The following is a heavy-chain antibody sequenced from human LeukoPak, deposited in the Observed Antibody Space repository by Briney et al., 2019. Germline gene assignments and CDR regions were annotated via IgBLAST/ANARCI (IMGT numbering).Heavy chain of an antibody. J-gene: IGHJ4*02. Sequence: ASVKVSCKASGYTFTGYYMHWVRQAPGQGLEWVGGINPNSGSTNYAQKFQGRVTMTRDTSISTAFMDLSRLRSDDTAVYYCARRGNYGDYFDYWGQGTLVTVSS. CDR1: GYTFTGYY. D-gene: IGHD4-17*01. CDR3: ARRGNYGDYFDY. CDR2: INPNSGST. V-gene: IGHV1-2*02.